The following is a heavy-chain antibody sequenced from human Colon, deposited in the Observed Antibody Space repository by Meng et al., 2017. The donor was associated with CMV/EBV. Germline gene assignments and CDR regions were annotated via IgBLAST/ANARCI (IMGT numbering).Heavy chain of an antibody. J-gene: IGHJ4*02. D-gene: IGHD6-13*01. CDR2: INPKTGDQ. V-gene: IGHV7-4-1*02. CDR1: GYTFSSSL. Sequence: CQASGYTFSSSLINWVRKAPGHWLEWRGSINPKTGDQTYVQGFRGRFVFSLDTSVSTAYLQISSLEAEDTGVYYCATGSVAADGKGYWGQGTLVTVS. CDR3: ATGSVAADGKGY.